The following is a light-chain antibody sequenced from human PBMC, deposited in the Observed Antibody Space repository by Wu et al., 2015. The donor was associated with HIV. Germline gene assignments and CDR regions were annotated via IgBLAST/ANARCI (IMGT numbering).Light chain of an antibody. J-gene: IGKJ2*01. Sequence: EIVLTQSPGTLSLSPGEGATLSCRASQSVRSSHLAWYQQKPGQAPRLIIYAASTRATGIPDRFSGSGSGTDFTLTISRLKPEDFAVFYCQQYGTSPSTFGQGTMLELK. CDR1: QSVRSSH. CDR2: AAS. CDR3: QQYGTSPST. V-gene: IGKV3-20*01.